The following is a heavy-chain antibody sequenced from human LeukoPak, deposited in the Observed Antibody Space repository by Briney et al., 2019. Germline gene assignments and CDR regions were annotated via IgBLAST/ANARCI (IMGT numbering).Heavy chain of an antibody. D-gene: IGHD4-11*01. CDR1: GGSFSGYY. J-gene: IGHJ4*02. Sequence: SETLPLTCAVYGGSFSGYYWSWIRQPPGKGLEWIGEINHSGSTNYNPSLKSRVTISVDTSKNQFSLKLSSVTAADTAVYYCATSDYSNSDYWGQGTLVTVSS. CDR2: INHSGST. V-gene: IGHV4-34*01. CDR3: ATSDYSNSDY.